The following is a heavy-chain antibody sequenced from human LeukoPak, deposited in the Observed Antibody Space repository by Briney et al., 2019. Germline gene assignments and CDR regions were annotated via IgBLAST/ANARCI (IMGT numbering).Heavy chain of an antibody. Sequence: VGSLSLSCVASGFTFSSYAMNWVRQAPGKGLDWVSGISDSDDSTYYADSVKGRFTISRDISKNTLYLQMTSLRAEDTAVYYCAKEGIDGSGYDLDYWGQGTRVTVSS. V-gene: IGHV3-23*01. CDR2: ISDSDDST. D-gene: IGHD5-12*01. CDR3: AKEGIDGSGYDLDY. CDR1: GFTFSSYA. J-gene: IGHJ4*02.